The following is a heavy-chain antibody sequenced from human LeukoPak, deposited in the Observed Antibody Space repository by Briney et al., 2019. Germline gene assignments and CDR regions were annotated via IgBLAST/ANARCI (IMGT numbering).Heavy chain of an antibody. CDR3: ARGSPGYSYGHLLDY. CDR2: IWYDGSNK. V-gene: IGHV3-33*01. J-gene: IGHJ4*02. D-gene: IGHD5-18*01. Sequence: PGGSLRLSCAAPGFTFSSYGMHWVRQAPGKGLEWVAVIWYDGSNKYYADSVKGRFTISRDNSKNTLYLQMNSLRAEDTAVYYCARGSPGYSYGHLLDYWGQGTLVTVSS. CDR1: GFTFSSYG.